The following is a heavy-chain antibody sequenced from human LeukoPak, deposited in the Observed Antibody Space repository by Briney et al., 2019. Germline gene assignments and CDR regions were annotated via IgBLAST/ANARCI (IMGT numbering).Heavy chain of an antibody. CDR2: ISSSSSTI. Sequence: PGGSLRLSCAASGFTFSSYSMNWVRQAPGKWREWVSYISSSSSTIYYADSVKGRFTISRDNAKNSLYLQMNSLRAEDTAVYYCAREVSHCSSTSCSSGDYWGQGTLVTVSS. CDR1: GFTFSSYS. J-gene: IGHJ4*02. V-gene: IGHV3-48*01. CDR3: AREVSHCSSTSCSSGDY. D-gene: IGHD2-2*01.